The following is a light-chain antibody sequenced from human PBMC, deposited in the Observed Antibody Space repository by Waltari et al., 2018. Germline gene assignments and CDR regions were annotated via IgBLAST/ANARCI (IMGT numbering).Light chain of an antibody. CDR3: QPYYETPHT. CDR2: LSS. V-gene: IGKV4-1*01. Sequence: DIVMTQAPDSLAVSPGEGATISCQSSPSVFPRSRNKTYLAWYQQKVGQPPKLLIYLSSTRGSGVPDRISGSGSATDFTLTVSSLQAEDVAVYYCQPYYETPHTFGQGTKLEIK. J-gene: IGKJ2*01. CDR1: PSVFPRSRNKTY.